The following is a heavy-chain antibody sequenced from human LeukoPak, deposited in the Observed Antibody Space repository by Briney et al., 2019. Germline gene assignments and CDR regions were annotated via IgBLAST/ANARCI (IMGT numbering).Heavy chain of an antibody. V-gene: IGHV4-4*09. Sequence: SETLSLTCTVSGGSISSYYWSWIRQPPGKGLEWIGYIYTSGSTNYNPSLKSRVTISVDTSKNQFSLKLSSVTAADTAVYYCARRGVGARGAFDIWGQGTMVTVSS. J-gene: IGHJ3*02. CDR2: IYTSGST. CDR1: GGSISSYY. D-gene: IGHD1-26*01. CDR3: ARRGVGARGAFDI.